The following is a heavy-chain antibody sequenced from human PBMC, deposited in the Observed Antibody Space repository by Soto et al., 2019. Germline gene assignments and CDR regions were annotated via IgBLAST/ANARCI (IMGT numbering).Heavy chain of an antibody. J-gene: IGHJ4*02. D-gene: IGHD5-18*01. CDR3: ARDGEHVDTAIPGQQWLARGFDF. Sequence: SVKVSCKASGGTFSSYAISWVRQAPGQGLEWMGGIIPIFGTANYAQKFQGRVTITADESTSTAYMELSSLRSKDTAVYYCARDGEHVDTAIPGQQWLARGFDFWGQGTLVTVPS. CDR1: GGTFSSYA. CDR2: IIPIFGTA. V-gene: IGHV1-69*13.